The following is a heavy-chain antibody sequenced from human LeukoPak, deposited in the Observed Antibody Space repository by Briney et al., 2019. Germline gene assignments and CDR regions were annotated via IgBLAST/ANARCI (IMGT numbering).Heavy chain of an antibody. Sequence: GGSLRLSCAASGFTFSSYEMNWVRQAPGKGLEGVAVISYDGSNKYYADSVKGRFTISRDNSKNTLYLQMNSLRAEDTAVYYCARGTADYDSSGYYPDYWGQGTLVTVSS. V-gene: IGHV3-30*04. D-gene: IGHD3-22*01. CDR3: ARGTADYDSSGYYPDY. CDR1: GFTFSSYE. CDR2: ISYDGSNK. J-gene: IGHJ4*02.